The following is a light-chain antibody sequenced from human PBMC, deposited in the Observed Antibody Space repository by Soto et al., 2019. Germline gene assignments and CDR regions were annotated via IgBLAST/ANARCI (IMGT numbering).Light chain of an antibody. J-gene: IGLJ1*01. Sequence: QSALTQPPSVPGSPGQSVTISCTGTTSDIDNYDSVSWYQQAPGTAPKLIIYDVNNRPSGAPDRFSGSTSGNTASLTISRLQAEDETDYFCSLYTSNGSLIFGPGTKLTVL. CDR1: TSDIDNYDS. V-gene: IGLV2-18*01. CDR3: SLYTSNGSLI. CDR2: DVN.